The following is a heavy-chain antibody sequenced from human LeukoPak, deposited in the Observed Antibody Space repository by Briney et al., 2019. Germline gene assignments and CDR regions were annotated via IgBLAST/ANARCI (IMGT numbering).Heavy chain of an antibody. CDR1: GGSADSGYYF. CDR3: ARDHGDYGDYGNYDY. Sequence: SETLSLTCTVSGGSADSGYYFWSWIRQPPGKGLEWIGYIHHSGSSNYSPSLKSRVAMSLDTSKNQFSLKVNSMTAADTAVYYCARDHGDYGDYGNYDYWGQGILVTVSS. V-gene: IGHV4-61*01. D-gene: IGHD4-17*01. J-gene: IGHJ4*02. CDR2: IHHSGSS.